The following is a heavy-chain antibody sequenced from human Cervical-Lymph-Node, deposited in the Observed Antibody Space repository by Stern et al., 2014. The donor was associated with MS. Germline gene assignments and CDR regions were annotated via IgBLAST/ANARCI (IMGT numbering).Heavy chain of an antibody. D-gene: IGHD3-3*01. CDR3: ARARVGDYPRSPHLDS. CDR1: GFTFSHYS. CDR2: ISNNSTHT. V-gene: IGHV3-21*01. Sequence: EVQLVESGGGLVKPGESLRLSCDASGFTFSHYSINWVRQAPGKGLEWISSISNNSTHTYYADSVEGRIPISRDSAKDPVLPHMVSPRAEDTGVYYWARARVGDYPRSPHLDSWGQGTLVTVSS. J-gene: IGHJ4*02.